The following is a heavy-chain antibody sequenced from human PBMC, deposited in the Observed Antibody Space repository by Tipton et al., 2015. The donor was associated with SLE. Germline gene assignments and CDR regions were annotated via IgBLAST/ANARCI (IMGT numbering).Heavy chain of an antibody. D-gene: IGHD6-25*01. CDR1: GDTFISYG. CDR2: IIPALGIV. Sequence: QVQLVQSGAEVKKPGSSVKVSCKASGDTFISYGVSWVRQTPGPGLEWMGGIIPALGIVKYAQKFQGRVTITADRSPITAYMELSGLTSEDTAVYYCARRPSGLMGHFDSWGQGTLVTVPS. CDR3: ARRPSGLMGHFDS. J-gene: IGHJ4*02. V-gene: IGHV1-69*09.